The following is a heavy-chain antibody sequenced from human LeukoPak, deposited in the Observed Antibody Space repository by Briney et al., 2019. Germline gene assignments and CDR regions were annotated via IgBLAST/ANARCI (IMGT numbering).Heavy chain of an antibody. CDR3: AKHPRLVRYFDS. Sequence: QTGGSLRLSCAASGFTFSSYSMSWVRQAPGKGLEWVSTFCGTGEITYYADSVKGRFTISRDNSKNTLYLQMTSLRAEDTARYYCAKHPRLVRYFDSWGQGTLVTVSS. CDR2: FCGTGEIT. V-gene: IGHV3-23*01. D-gene: IGHD6-6*01. J-gene: IGHJ4*02. CDR1: GFTFSSYS.